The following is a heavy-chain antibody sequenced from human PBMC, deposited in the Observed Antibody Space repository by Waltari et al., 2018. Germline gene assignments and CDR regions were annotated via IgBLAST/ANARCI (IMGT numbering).Heavy chain of an antibody. CDR1: GGSFSGYY. V-gene: IGHV4-34*01. CDR3: ATGGNSERPDYFDY. CDR2: INHSGST. Sequence: QVQLQQWGAGLLKPSETLSLTCAVYGGSFSGYYWSWIRQPPGKGLEWIGEINHSGSTNYNPSLKSRVTISVDTSKNQFSLKLSSVTAADTAVYYCATGGNSERPDYFDYWGQGTLVTVSS. J-gene: IGHJ4*02. D-gene: IGHD1-1*01.